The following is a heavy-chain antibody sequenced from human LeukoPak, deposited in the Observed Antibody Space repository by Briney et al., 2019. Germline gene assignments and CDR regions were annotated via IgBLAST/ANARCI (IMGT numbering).Heavy chain of an antibody. Sequence: GGSLRLSCAAPGFTFSDYYMSRIRQAPGKGLEWVSYISSSGSTIYYADSVKGRFTISRDNSKNTLYLQMNSLRAEDTAVYYCAKSGLNRFDYWGQGTLVTVSS. CDR3: AKSGLNRFDY. V-gene: IGHV3-11*01. CDR2: ISSSGSTI. J-gene: IGHJ4*02. D-gene: IGHD2-15*01. CDR1: GFTFSDYY.